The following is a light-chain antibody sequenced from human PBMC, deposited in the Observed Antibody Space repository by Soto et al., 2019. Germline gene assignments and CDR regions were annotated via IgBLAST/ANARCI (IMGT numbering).Light chain of an antibody. CDR1: QSINNK. CDR3: QQYNNWPPIT. Sequence: EIVMPQSPATLSVSPGERVTLSCMSSQSINNKVAWYQQKPGQAPRLLIYGASTRATGISARFSGSGSGTEFTLTISSLQSEDFAVYYCQQYNNWPPITFGQGTRLEIK. V-gene: IGKV3-15*01. J-gene: IGKJ5*01. CDR2: GAS.